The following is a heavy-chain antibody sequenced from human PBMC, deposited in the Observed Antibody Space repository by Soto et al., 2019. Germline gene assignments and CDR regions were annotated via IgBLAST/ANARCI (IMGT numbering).Heavy chain of an antibody. CDR1: GSIFTGYG. Sequence: PGGSLRLSCAASGSIFTGYGMHWVRQAPGKGLEWVAVIWFDGSNKYYADSVKGRFTISRDNSKNMLYLQMNSLRVEDTAVYYCARRWGLDYDIPEYGMDVWGQGTTVTVSS. CDR3: ARRWGLDYDIPEYGMDV. V-gene: IGHV3-33*01. D-gene: IGHD3-9*01. CDR2: IWFDGSNK. J-gene: IGHJ6*02.